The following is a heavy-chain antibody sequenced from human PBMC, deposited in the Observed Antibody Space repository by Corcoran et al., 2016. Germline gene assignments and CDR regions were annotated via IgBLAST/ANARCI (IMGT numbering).Heavy chain of an antibody. Sequence: QVQLVESGGGVVQPGRSLRLSCGGSGFMLSGFGMHWVRQAPGKGLEWVAVISYDGRSQYYAESVKGRFTISRDNPKNTLFLQMNGLRPEDTAVYYCAKEPDNTDWYRYFVHWGQGTLVTVSS. D-gene: IGHD3-9*01. V-gene: IGHV3-30*18. CDR1: GFMLSGFG. CDR2: ISYDGRSQ. CDR3: AKEPDNTDWYRYFVH. J-gene: IGHJ4*02.